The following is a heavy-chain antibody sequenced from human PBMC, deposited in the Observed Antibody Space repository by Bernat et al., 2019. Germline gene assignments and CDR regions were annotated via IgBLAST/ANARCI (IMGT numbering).Heavy chain of an antibody. Sequence: EVQLVESGGGLVQPGRSLRLSCAASGFTFDDYAMHWVRQAPGKGLEWVSGISWNSGSIGYADSVKGRFTISRDNAKNSLYLQMNSLRAEDTALYYCAKDFSRAVAAPVDYWGQGTLVTVSS. CDR3: AKDFSRAVAAPVDY. J-gene: IGHJ4*02. V-gene: IGHV3-9*01. CDR1: GFTFDDYA. D-gene: IGHD6-13*01. CDR2: ISWNSGSI.